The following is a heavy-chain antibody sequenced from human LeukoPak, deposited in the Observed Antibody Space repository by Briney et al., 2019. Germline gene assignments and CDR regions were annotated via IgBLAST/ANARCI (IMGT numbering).Heavy chain of an antibody. V-gene: IGHV1-18*01. CDR3: ARVSDTSMVTPGFDS. J-gene: IGHJ4*02. Sequence: ASVKVSCKTSGYNFNRYAITWVRQAPGQGLEWMGWVFTSNGDTNYADTFQGRVTMTTDSVTKTAYLELRRLRSGDTAIYFCARVSDTSMVTPGFDSWGQGTLVTVSS. CDR1: GYNFNRYA. D-gene: IGHD5-18*01. CDR2: VFTSNGDT.